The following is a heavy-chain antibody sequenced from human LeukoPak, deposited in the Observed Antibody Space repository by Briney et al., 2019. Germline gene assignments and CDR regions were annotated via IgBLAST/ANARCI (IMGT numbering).Heavy chain of an antibody. CDR1: GGSMKSYY. CDR3: ARGVYIAAAQYGY. V-gene: IGHV4-59*01. CDR2: IYDSGDT. J-gene: IGHJ4*02. D-gene: IGHD6-13*01. Sequence: SETLSLTCTVSGGSMKSYYWSWIRQPPGKGLEWIGYIYDSGDTNYNPSLKSRVTMSVDTSKNQFSLKLSSVTAADTAVYYCARGVYIAAAQYGYWGQGTLVTVSS.